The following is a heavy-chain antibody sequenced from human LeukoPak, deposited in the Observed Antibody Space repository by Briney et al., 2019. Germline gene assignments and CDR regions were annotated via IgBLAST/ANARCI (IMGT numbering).Heavy chain of an antibody. D-gene: IGHD2-15*01. Sequence: SETLSLTCAVYGGSFSGYYLSWIRQPPGKGLEWIGEINHSGSTNYNPSLKSRVTISVDTSKNQFSLKLSSVTAADTAVYYCARGGRYGRPKNYYYYIDVWGKGTAVTVSS. CDR3: ARGGRYGRPKNYYYYIDV. CDR2: INHSGST. J-gene: IGHJ6*03. V-gene: IGHV4-34*01. CDR1: GGSFSGYY.